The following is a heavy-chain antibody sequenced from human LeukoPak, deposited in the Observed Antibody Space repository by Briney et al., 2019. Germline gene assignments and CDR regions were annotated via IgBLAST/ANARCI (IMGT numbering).Heavy chain of an antibody. CDR1: GFTFKSHN. V-gene: IGHV3-48*01. J-gene: IGHJ6*02. D-gene: IGHD3-3*01. CDR2: TSGDSKVI. Sequence: GGSLRLSCVASGFTFKSHNMNWVRQAPGKGLEWVSFTSGDSKVIYYADSAKGRFTISRDNAKNSLYLQMNSLRADDTAVYYCGRDGGVAYGLDVWGQGTTVTVSS. CDR3: GRDGGVAYGLDV.